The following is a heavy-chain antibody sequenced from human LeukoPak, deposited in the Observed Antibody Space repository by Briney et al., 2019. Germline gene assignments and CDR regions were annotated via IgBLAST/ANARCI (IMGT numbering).Heavy chain of an antibody. D-gene: IGHD6-19*01. Sequence: GGSLRLSCAGSGFTFSSYAMSWVRQAPGKGLEWVSAISGSGGSTYYADSVKGRFTISRDNSKNTLYLQMNSLRAEDTAVYYCAKINGYSSGWLDYWGQGTLVTVSS. CDR2: ISGSGGST. J-gene: IGHJ4*02. V-gene: IGHV3-23*01. CDR1: GFTFSSYA. CDR3: AKINGYSSGWLDY.